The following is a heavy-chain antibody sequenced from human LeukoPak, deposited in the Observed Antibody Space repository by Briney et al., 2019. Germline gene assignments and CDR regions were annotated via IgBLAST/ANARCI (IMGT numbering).Heavy chain of an antibody. CDR1: GFTFSSYS. CDR3: ARDNYYDSSGYYLYYYGMDV. Sequence: GGSLRLSCAASGFTFSSYSMNWVRQAPGKGLEWVSSISSSSSYIYYADSVKGRFTISRDNAKNSLYLQMNSLRAEDTAVYYCARDNYYDSSGYYLYYYGMDVWGQGTTVTVSS. V-gene: IGHV3-21*01. CDR2: ISSSSSYI. D-gene: IGHD3-22*01. J-gene: IGHJ6*02.